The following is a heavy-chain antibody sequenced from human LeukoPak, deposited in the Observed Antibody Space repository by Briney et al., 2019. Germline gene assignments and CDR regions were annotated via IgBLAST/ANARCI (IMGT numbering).Heavy chain of an antibody. J-gene: IGHJ3*02. V-gene: IGHV3-23*01. CDR3: AKEGDYYGSGSYRDGFDI. CDR1: RFTFSSYA. CDR2: ISATDGST. D-gene: IGHD3-10*01. Sequence: PGGSLRLSCAASRFTFSSYAMSWVRQAPGKGLEWVSVISATDGSTYYADSVKGRFTISRDNSKNTLYLQMNSLRPEDTAVYYCAKEGDYYGSGSYRDGFDIWGQGTRATVSS.